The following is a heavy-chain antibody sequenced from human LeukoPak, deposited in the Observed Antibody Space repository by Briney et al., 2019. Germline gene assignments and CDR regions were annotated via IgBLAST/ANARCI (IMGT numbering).Heavy chain of an antibody. D-gene: IGHD1-26*01. J-gene: IGHJ3*02. CDR3: AKGTRGSPQTHDI. V-gene: IGHV3-30-3*01. Sequence: GGSLRLSCAASGFTFSSYAVHWVRQAPGKGLEWVALITYDGSNKYYADSVKGRFTISRDNSKNTLYLQMNSLRAEDTAVYYCAKGTRGSPQTHDIWGQGTMVTVSS. CDR1: GFTFSSYA. CDR2: ITYDGSNK.